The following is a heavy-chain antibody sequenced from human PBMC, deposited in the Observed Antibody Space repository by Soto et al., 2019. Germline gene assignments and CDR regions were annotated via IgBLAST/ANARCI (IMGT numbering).Heavy chain of an antibody. CDR2: YSYSGST. D-gene: IGHD6-13*01. J-gene: IGHJ4*02. CDR3: ARGASWQLPFDY. Sequence: PSETPSPPRTVSLDPLSRYYWSRVPQRPGKRPEWIGYYSYSGSTDYKPSLKSRVTISGDTSKNQFSLKMSDVTAADTAVYYCARGASWQLPFDYWGQGTLVTVSS. CDR1: LDPLSRYY. V-gene: IGHV4-59*01.